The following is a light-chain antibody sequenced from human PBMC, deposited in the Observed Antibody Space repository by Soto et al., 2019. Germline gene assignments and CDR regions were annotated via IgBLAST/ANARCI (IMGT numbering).Light chain of an antibody. V-gene: IGLV2-23*02. CDR2: EVS. J-gene: IGLJ2*01. Sequence: QSALTHPASLSGSPGQSITLSCPGTSSAVGSYDLVSWYQQHPGNAPKLMIYEVSKRPSGVSDRCSGSKSGNTASLTISGLQADDEADYYCCSYATTTLFGGGTKLTVL. CDR1: SSAVGSYDL. CDR3: CSYATTTL.